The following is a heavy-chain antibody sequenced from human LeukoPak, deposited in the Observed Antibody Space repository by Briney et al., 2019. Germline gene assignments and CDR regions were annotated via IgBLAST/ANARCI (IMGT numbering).Heavy chain of an antibody. V-gene: IGHV1-2*02. D-gene: IGHD6-19*01. CDR3: ARGEAYSSGWYAFDY. J-gene: IGHJ4*02. CDR2: INPNSGGT. CDR1: GYTFHVYY. Sequence: ASVKVSFKASGYTFHVYYLHWVRQAPGQGLEWMGWINPNSGGTNYAQKFQGRVTMTRDTSISTAYMELSRLRSDDTAVYYCARGEAYSSGWYAFDYWGQGTLVTVSS.